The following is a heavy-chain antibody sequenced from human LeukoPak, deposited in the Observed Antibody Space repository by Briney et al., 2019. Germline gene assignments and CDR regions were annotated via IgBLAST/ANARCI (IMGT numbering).Heavy chain of an antibody. CDR2: IYYSGST. V-gene: IGHV4-59*08. CDR3: ARHQFDSGKRYGMDV. J-gene: IGHJ6*02. D-gene: IGHD3-10*01. Sequence: SETLSLTCAVSGGSISSYYWSWIRQPPGKGLEWVGYIYYSGSTNYNPCLKSRVTISVDTSKNQFSLKLSSVTAADTAVYYCARHQFDSGKRYGMDVWGQGTTVTVSS. CDR1: GGSISSYY.